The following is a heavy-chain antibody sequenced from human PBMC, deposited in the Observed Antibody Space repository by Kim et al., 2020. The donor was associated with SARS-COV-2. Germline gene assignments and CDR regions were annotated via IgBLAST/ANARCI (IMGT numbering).Heavy chain of an antibody. Sequence: SETLSLTCTVSGGSISSSSYYWGWIRQPPGKGLEWIGSIYYSGSTYYNPSLKSRVTISVDTSKNQFSLKLSSVTAADTAVYYCARGFASWVQGVIEYVD. CDR2: IYYSGST. J-gene: IGHJ4*01. CDR3: ARGFASWVQGVIEYVD. D-gene: IGHD3-10*01. V-gene: IGHV4-39*01. CDR1: GGSISSSSYY.